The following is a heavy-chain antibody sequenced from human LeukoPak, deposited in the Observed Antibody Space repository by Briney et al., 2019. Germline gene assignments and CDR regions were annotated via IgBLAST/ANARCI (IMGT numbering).Heavy chain of an antibody. V-gene: IGHV4-4*07. J-gene: IGHJ4*02. CDR1: GGSISSYY. Sequence: PSETLSLTCTVSGGSISSYYWSWIRQPAGKGLEWIGRIYTSGSTNYNPSLKSRVTMSVDTSKNQFSPKLSSVTAADTAVYYCASRAKLVVFDYWGQGTLVTVSS. CDR2: IYTSGST. CDR3: ASRAKLVVFDY. D-gene: IGHD3-22*01.